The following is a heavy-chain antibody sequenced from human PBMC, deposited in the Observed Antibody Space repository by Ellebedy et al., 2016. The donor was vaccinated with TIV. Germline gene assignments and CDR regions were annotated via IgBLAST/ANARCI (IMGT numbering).Heavy chain of an antibody. Sequence: PGGSLRLSCAASGLTFSSHAMSWVRQAPWKGLEWVSSITESGRNTYYADSVNARFPISRDNSKDTLFLQMNSLRAEDTAIYVCARDPVGVGPADDVWGQGTMVTVSS. J-gene: IGHJ3*01. CDR1: GLTFSSHA. V-gene: IGHV3-23*01. CDR3: ARDPVGVGPADDV. CDR2: ITESGRNT. D-gene: IGHD1-26*01.